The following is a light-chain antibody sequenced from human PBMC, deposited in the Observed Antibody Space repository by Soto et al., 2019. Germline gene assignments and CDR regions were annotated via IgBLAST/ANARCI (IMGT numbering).Light chain of an antibody. Sequence: EIVMTQSPATVSVSPGERATLSCRASQSVNSNLVWYQNKPGQAPRLLIYGAYTRATGIPARFSGSGSGTDFTLTISSLQSEDFALYYCQQYNNWLWTFGQGTRVEIK. CDR3: QQYNNWLWT. CDR2: GAY. CDR1: QSVNSN. J-gene: IGKJ1*01. V-gene: IGKV3-15*01.